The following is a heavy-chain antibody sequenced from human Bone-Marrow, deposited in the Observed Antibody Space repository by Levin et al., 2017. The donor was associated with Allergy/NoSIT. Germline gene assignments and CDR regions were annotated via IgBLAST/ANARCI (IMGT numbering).Heavy chain of an antibody. CDR2: IWYDGSNE. CDR3: ARDDEDGHPLGY. CDR1: GFTFSSYG. V-gene: IGHV3-33*01. Sequence: PSETLSLTCAASGFTFSSYGMHWVRQAPGKGLECVAVIWYDGSNEYYIDSVKGRFTISRDNSKNTLYLQMNSLRAEDTAMYYCARDDEDGHPLGYWGQGTLVTVSS. J-gene: IGHJ4*02.